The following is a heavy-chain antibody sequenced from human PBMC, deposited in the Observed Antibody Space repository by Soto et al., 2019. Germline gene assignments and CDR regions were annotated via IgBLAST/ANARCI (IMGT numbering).Heavy chain of an antibody. V-gene: IGHV4-34*01. CDR2: ITRSGNT. J-gene: IGHJ2*01. CDR3: ARRDGDYGDYSWYFDL. D-gene: IGHD4-17*01. CDR1: GGSFSGHY. Sequence: SETLSLTCAVYGGSFSGHYWTWIRQPPGKGLEWVGEITRSGNTNYNPSLKSRVTISVDTSKNQFSLKLSSVTAADTAVYYCARRDGDYGDYSWYFDLWGRGTLVTVSS.